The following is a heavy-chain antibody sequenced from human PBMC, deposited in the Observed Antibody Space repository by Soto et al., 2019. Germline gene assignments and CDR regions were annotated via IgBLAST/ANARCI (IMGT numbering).Heavy chain of an antibody. CDR2: INPGTGNR. J-gene: IGHJ5*02. Sequence: QVQVVQSGTEVKKPGASVKVACKTSGYSFTTYAIHWVRQAPGQSLEWMGWINPGTGNRRFSQKFQGRITITGDTSARTAYMELNSLRAEDTAVYYCARKAFGVEGASGVFDPWGQGTLVSVSS. V-gene: IGHV1-3*01. CDR1: GYSFTTYA. CDR3: ARKAFGVEGASGVFDP. D-gene: IGHD1-26*01.